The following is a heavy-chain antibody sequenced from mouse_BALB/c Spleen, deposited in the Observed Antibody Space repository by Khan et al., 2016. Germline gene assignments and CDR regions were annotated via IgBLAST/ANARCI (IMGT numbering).Heavy chain of an antibody. V-gene: IGHV5-6-5*01. CDR3: AREDYGNYGDYFDY. Sequence: EVELVESGGGLVKPGGSLKLSCAASGFTFRNYAMSWVRQTPEKRLEWVASISTGDSTYYGDSVKGRFTISRDNARNILYLRMSSLRSEDTAMFYCAREDYGNYGDYFDYWGQGTTLTVSS. CDR1: GFTFRNYA. D-gene: IGHD2-1*01. J-gene: IGHJ2*01. CDR2: ISTGDST.